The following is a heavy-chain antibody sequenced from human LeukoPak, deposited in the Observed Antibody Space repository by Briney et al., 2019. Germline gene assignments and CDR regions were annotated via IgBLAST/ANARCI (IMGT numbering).Heavy chain of an antibody. V-gene: IGHV3-74*01. CDR2: IRGDGSST. CDR3: TKVVGYTNDFDH. Sequence: PGGSLRLSCAASGFTFDDYAMHWVRLVPGKGLVWVSLIRGDGSSTSYADSVKGRFTISRDNAKNTLYLQMNSLRAEDTAVYYCTKVVGYTNDFDHWGQGTLVTVSS. J-gene: IGHJ4*02. D-gene: IGHD2-8*02. CDR1: GFTFDDYA.